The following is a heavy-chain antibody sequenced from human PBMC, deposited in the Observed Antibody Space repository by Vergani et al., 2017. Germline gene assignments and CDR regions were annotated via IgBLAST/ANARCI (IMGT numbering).Heavy chain of an antibody. CDR1: GFSFNTYG. J-gene: IGHJ4*02. CDR3: AKDGRENSDNGYFNY. D-gene: IGHD1-26*01. Sequence: QVQLVETGGGVVQPGGSLRLYCATSGFSFNTYGAHWVRQAPGKGLEWVAFIGYDGRIKYNVDSVKGRFTISRDTSKKTLSLQMRSLRADDPAVYYCAKDGRENSDNGYFNYWGQGTLVTVSS. V-gene: IGHV3-30*02. CDR2: IGYDGRIK.